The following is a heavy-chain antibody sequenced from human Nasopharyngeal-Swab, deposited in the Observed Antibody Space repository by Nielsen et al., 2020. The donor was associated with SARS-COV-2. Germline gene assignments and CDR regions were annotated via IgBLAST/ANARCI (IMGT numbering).Heavy chain of an antibody. J-gene: IGHJ4*02. D-gene: IGHD3-10*01. Sequence: GESLKISCAAFGFTFSSYGMHWVRQAPGKGLEWVAVISYDGSNKYYADSVKGRFTISRDNSKNTLYLQMNSLRAEDTAVYYCAKDGAGELLVWGQGTLVTVSS. CDR1: GFTFSSYG. CDR3: AKDGAGELLV. CDR2: ISYDGSNK. V-gene: IGHV3-30*18.